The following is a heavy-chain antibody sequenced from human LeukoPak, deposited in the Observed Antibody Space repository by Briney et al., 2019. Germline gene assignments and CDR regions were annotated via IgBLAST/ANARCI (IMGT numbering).Heavy chain of an antibody. Sequence: GGSLRLSCAPSGFDFATYGMHWVRQAPGKGLEWVSYISSSSSTIYYADSVKGRFTISRDNAKNSLYLQMNSLRAEDTAVYYCARETGALREFDYWGQGTLVTVSS. V-gene: IGHV3-48*01. J-gene: IGHJ4*02. CDR3: ARETGALREFDY. CDR2: ISSSSSTI. D-gene: IGHD4-17*01. CDR1: GFDFATYG.